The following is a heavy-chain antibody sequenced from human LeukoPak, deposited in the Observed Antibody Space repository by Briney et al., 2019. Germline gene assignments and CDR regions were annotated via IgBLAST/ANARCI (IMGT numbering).Heavy chain of an antibody. CDR3: ARDNSVGDYAWWFDP. CDR1: GYTFTSNY. V-gene: IGHV1-46*01. J-gene: IGHJ5*02. Sequence: GASVKVSCKAFGYTFTSNYMHWVRQAPGQGLEWMGVISPSGGSTSYAQKFQGRVTMTRDMSTSTDYMELSSLRSEDTAVYYCARDNSVGDYAWWFDPWGQGTLVTVSS. CDR2: ISPSGGST. D-gene: IGHD3-16*01.